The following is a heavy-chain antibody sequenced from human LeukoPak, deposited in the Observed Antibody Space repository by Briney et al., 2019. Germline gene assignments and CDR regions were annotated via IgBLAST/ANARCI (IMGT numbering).Heavy chain of an antibody. CDR2: MSYSGST. D-gene: IGHD6-6*01. CDR1: GGSISSSY. Sequence: KPSETLSLTCTVSGGSISSSYWSWIRQPPGKGLEWIGYMSYSGSTSYNPSLKSRVTISVDTSKNQFSLKLSSVTAADTAVYYCASETSSSSYWGQGTLVTVSS. V-gene: IGHV4-59*08. J-gene: IGHJ4*02. CDR3: ASETSSSSY.